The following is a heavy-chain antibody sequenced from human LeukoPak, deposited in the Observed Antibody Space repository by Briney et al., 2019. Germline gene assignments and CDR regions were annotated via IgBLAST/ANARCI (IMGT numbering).Heavy chain of an antibody. CDR3: ARDRDGWLGYFDY. CDR1: GGTFSSYA. D-gene: IGHD5-24*01. Sequence: GASVTVSCKASGGTFSSYAISWVRQAPGQGLEWMGGIIPIFGTANYAQKFQGRVTITADESTSTAYMELSSLRSEDTAVYYCARDRDGWLGYFDYWGLGTLVTVSS. J-gene: IGHJ4*02. V-gene: IGHV1-69*13. CDR2: IIPIFGTA.